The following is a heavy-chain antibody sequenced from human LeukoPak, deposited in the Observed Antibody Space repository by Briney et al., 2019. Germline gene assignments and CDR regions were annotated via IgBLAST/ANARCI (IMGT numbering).Heavy chain of an antibody. J-gene: IGHJ6*03. CDR2: IYHSGST. CDR3: ARGYRERNYYSYYMDV. Sequence: SETLSLTCTVSAGSISSSNWWSWVRQPPGKGLEWIGEIYHSGSTNYSPSLKSRVTISVDKSKNQFSLKLSSVTAADTAVYYCARGYRERNYYSYYMDVWGKGTTVTVSS. V-gene: IGHV4-4*02. CDR1: AGSISSSNW. D-gene: IGHD1-1*01.